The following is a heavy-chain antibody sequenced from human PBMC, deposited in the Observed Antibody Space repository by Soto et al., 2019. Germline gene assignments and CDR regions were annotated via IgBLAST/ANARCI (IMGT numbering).Heavy chain of an antibody. CDR1: GFTFRHYW. V-gene: IGHV3-7*01. CDR3: ARDTNYYDSSAYYDAPAF. CDR2: IKDDESEI. D-gene: IGHD3-22*01. J-gene: IGHJ4*02. Sequence: GGSLRLSCAASGFTFRHYWMTWVRQAPGKGLEWVANIKDDESEINYVDSVKGRSTIPRDNAKNSLFLQMNSLGAEDTAVYYCARDTNYYDSSAYYDAPAFWGQGTQVTVSS.